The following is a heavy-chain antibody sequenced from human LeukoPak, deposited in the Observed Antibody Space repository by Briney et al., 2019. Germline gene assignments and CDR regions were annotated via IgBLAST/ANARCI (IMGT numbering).Heavy chain of an antibody. J-gene: IGHJ3*01. Sequence: SETLSLTCTVSGXSISSYYWSWIRQPPGKGLESIAYIYYSGSTNYNPSLKSRVTISLDTSKNQVSLNLSSVTAADTAVYYCARPAERGYSYGLDFWGPGTMVTVSS. D-gene: IGHD5-18*01. CDR3: ARPAERGYSYGLDF. CDR1: GXSISSYY. V-gene: IGHV4-59*01. CDR2: IYYSGST.